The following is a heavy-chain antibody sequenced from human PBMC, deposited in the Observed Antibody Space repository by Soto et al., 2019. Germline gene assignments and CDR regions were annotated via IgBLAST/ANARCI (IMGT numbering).Heavy chain of an antibody. Sequence: QVQLVESGGGVVQPGRSLRLSCEASGFTYSNYGMHWVRQAPGKGLEWVAVIWFDGSEKYYVDSVKGRFTISRDNSKNTLYLQMNSLRAEDTAVYFCASDYGAMGAFDFWGLGTLVTVSS. J-gene: IGHJ3*01. V-gene: IGHV3-33*01. D-gene: IGHD4-17*01. CDR3: ASDYGAMGAFDF. CDR1: GFTYSNYG. CDR2: IWFDGSEK.